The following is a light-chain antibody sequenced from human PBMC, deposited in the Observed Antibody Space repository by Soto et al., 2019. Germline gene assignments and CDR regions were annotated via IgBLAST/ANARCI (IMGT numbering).Light chain of an antibody. CDR2: DAS. CDR3: QQRTNWPPLT. V-gene: IGKV3D-20*02. Sequence: EIVLTQSPGTLSMSPGERATLSCGASQSLSSSSLAWYQQKPGQAPRLLIYDASNRATGIPARFSGSGSGTDFTLTISSLEPEDFAVYYCQQRTNWPPLTFGGGTKVDIK. J-gene: IGKJ4*01. CDR1: QSLSSSS.